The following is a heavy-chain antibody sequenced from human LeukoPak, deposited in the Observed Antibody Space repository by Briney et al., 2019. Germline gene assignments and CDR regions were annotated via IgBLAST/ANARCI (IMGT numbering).Heavy chain of an antibody. J-gene: IGHJ4*02. CDR1: GYTFTSYD. V-gene: IGHV1-8*03. D-gene: IGHD1-1*01. CDR3: ARDNRVGNRHDH. CDR2: MNPNSGNT. Sequence: GASVKVSCKASGYTFTSYDINWVRQATGQGLEWMGWMNPNSGNTGYAQKFQGRVTITRNTSISTAYMELSSLRSEDTAVYYCARDNRVGNRHDHWGQGTLVTVSS.